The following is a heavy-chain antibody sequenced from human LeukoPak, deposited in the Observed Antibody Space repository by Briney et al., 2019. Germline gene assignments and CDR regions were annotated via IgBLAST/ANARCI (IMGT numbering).Heavy chain of an antibody. J-gene: IGHJ4*02. D-gene: IGHD3-3*01. CDR3: ASSFDFWSGYYDY. CDR1: GGSISSHY. Sequence: SETLSLTCTVSGGSISSHYWSWIRQPSGKGLEWIGYIYYSGRTNYNPSLKSRVTISVDTSKNQFSLKLSSVTAADTAVYYCASSFDFWSGYYDYWGQGTLVTVSS. CDR2: IYYSGRT. V-gene: IGHV4-59*08.